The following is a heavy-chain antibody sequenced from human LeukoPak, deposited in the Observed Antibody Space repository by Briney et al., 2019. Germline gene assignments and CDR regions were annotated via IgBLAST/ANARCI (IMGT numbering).Heavy chain of an antibody. CDR3: ARDLGVRGMDV. CDR1: GGSISSGGYS. Sequence: SQTLSLTCTVSGGSISSGGYSWSWVRQHPGKGLEWIGYLYYTGTTYYNPSLKSRIIISVDTSKTQFSLRLSSVSAADTAIYYCARDLGVRGMDVWGQGTTVTVSS. CDR2: LYYTGTT. J-gene: IGHJ6*02. V-gene: IGHV4-31*03. D-gene: IGHD2-21*01.